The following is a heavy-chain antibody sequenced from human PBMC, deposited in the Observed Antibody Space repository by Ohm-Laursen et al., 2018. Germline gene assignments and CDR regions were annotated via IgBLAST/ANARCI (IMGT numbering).Heavy chain of an antibody. J-gene: IGHJ3*02. CDR2: AYRGSN. CDR1: GDSVSNNDVA. V-gene: IGHV6-1*01. D-gene: IGHD2-2*02. CDR3: ARGKYTAFDI. Sequence: QALSLTCAISGDSVSNNDVASNWIRQSPSRGLEWLGRAYRGSNDYAVSLKSRITINPDTSKNQFSLHLNSVTPEDTAVYYCARGKYTAFDIWGQGTKVTVSS.